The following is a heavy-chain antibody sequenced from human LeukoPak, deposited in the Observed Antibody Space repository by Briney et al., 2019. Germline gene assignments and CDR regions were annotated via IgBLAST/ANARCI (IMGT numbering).Heavy chain of an antibody. CDR1: GGTFSSYA. CDR3: AREVGATGKGAFDI. J-gene: IGHJ3*02. D-gene: IGHD1-26*01. Sequence: SVKVSCKASGGTFSSYAISWVRQAPGQGLEWMGGIIPIFGTANYAQKFQGRVTITADESTSTAYMELSSLRSEDTAMYYCAREVGATGKGAFDIWGQGTMVTVSS. CDR2: IIPIFGTA. V-gene: IGHV1-69*13.